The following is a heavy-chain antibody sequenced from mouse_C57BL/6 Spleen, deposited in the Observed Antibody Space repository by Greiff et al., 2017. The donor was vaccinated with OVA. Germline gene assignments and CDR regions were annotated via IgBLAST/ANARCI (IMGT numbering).Heavy chain of an antibody. V-gene: IGHV1-26*01. CDR3: ARNYYDYDVYFDY. CDR1: GYTFTDYY. Sequence: VQLQQSGPELVKPGASVKISCKASGYTFTDYYMNWVKQSHGKSLEWIGDINPNNGGTSYNQKFKAKATLTVDKSSSTAYMELRSLTSEDSAVYYCARNYYDYDVYFDYWGQGTTLTVSS. CDR2: INPNNGGT. J-gene: IGHJ2*01. D-gene: IGHD2-4*01.